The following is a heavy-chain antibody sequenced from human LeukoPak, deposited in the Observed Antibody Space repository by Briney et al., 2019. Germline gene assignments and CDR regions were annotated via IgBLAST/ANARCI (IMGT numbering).Heavy chain of an antibody. J-gene: IGHJ4*02. CDR1: GGTFSSYA. D-gene: IGHD5-18*01. Sequence: SVKVSCKGSGGTFSSYAISWVRQAPGQGLEWMGGIIPIFGTANYAQKFQGRVTITTDESTSTAYMELSSLRSEDTAVYYCARGGYSYGYGADYRGQGTLVTVYS. V-gene: IGHV1-69*05. CDR2: IIPIFGTA. CDR3: ARGGYSYGYGADY.